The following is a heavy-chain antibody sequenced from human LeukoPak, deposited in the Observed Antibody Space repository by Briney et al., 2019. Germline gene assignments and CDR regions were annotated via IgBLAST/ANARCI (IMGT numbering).Heavy chain of an antibody. V-gene: IGHV3-23*01. J-gene: IGHJ1*01. D-gene: IGHD2-2*01. CDR1: GFTFGSYG. Sequence: TGGSLRLSCAASGFTFGSYGMSWVRQAPGKGLEWVSAISGSGAGSYIADSVKGRFSISRDNSKNTLYLQMNSLRAEDTAVYFCAKGVTYQAKYFNHWGQGTLVTVSS. CDR2: ISGSGAGS. CDR3: AKGVTYQAKYFNH.